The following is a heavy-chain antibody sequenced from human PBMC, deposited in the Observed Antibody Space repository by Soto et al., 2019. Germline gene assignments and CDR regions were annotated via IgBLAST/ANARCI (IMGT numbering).Heavy chain of an antibody. V-gene: IGHV1-8*02. Sequence: QEQLVQSAAEVKKPGASVKVSCMTSGYTFNDYEINWVRRAPGQGLEWIGWMNPNSGETGYAQRFQGRVTMTKRRSLSTGYLELSSLTSDDKGVYFCAGIAIAARPRLYHWVDPLGQGTPVTGSS. D-gene: IGHD2-21*01. J-gene: IGHJ5*02. CDR1: GYTFNDYE. CDR3: AGIAIAARPRLYHWVDP. CDR2: MNPNSGET.